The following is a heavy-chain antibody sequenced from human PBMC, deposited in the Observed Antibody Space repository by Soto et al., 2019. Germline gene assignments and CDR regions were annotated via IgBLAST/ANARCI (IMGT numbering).Heavy chain of an antibody. CDR3: AFNSGSGSYYFDY. CDR2: ISGGGETT. V-gene: IGHV3-23*01. Sequence: EVQLLESGGGLVQPGGSLRLSCAASGFTFSSYAMWWVRQAPGKGLECVSAISGGGETTYYADSVKGRFTISRDNSKNTLYLQMNSVRGEDTAVYYCAFNSGSGSYYFDYWGQGTLVTVSS. J-gene: IGHJ4*02. D-gene: IGHD3-10*01. CDR1: GFTFSSYA.